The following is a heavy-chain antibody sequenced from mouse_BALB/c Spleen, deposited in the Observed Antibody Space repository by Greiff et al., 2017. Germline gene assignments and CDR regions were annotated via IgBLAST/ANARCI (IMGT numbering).Heavy chain of an antibody. D-gene: IGHD3-3*01. CDR3: TRGGQNYAMDY. Sequence: QVQLQQSGPELVKPGASVKMSCKASGYTFTSYWMHWVKQRPGQGLEWIGYINPSTGYTEYNQKFKDKATLTADKSSSTAYMQLSSLTSEDSAVYYCTRGGQNYAMDYWGQGTSVTVSS. CDR1: GYTFTSYW. J-gene: IGHJ4*01. V-gene: IGHV1-7*01. CDR2: INPSTGYT.